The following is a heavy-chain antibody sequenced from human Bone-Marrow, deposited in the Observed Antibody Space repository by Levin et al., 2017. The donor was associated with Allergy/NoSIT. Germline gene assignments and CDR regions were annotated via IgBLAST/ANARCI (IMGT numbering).Heavy chain of an antibody. CDR3: AKDRTVLLWFGELSPQNN. D-gene: IGHD3-10*01. J-gene: IGHJ4*02. CDR2: ISGSGGST. V-gene: IGHV3-23*01. CDR1: GFTFSSYA. Sequence: GGSLRLSCAASGFTFSSYAMSWVRQAPGKGLEWVSAISGSGGSTYYADSVKGRFTISRDNSKNTLYLQMNSLRAEDTAVYYCAKDRTVLLWFGELSPQNNWGQGTLVTVSS.